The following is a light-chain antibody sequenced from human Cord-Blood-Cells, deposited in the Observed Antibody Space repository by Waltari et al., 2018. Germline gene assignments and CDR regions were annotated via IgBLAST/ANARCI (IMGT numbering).Light chain of an antibody. V-gene: IGLV3-21*03. CDR1: NIGSKS. J-gene: IGLJ3*02. CDR3: QVWDSRSDHWV. Sequence: SYVLTQPPSVSVAPGKTARITCGGNNIGSKSVHWYQQKPGQAPVLVVYDASDRPSGIPERFSGSNSGNTATLTISRVEAGDEADYYCQVWDSRSDHWVFGGGTKLTVL. CDR2: DAS.